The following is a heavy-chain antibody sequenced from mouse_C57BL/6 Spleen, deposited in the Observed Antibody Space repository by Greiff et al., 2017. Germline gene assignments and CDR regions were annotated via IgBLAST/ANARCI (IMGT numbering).Heavy chain of an antibody. CDR2: IDPSDSYT. Sequence: QVQLQQPGAELVMPGASVKLSCKASGYTFTSYWMHWVKQRPGQGLEWIGEIDPSDSYTNYNQKFKGKSTLTVDKSSSTAYMQLSSLTSEDSAVYYCARYSNSFDYWGQGTTLTVSS. CDR3: ARYSNSFDY. J-gene: IGHJ2*01. V-gene: IGHV1-69*01. CDR1: GYTFTSYW.